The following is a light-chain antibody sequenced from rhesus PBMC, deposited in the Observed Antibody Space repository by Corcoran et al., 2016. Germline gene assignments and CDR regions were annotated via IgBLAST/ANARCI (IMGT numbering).Light chain of an antibody. CDR1: PSVHIY. V-gene: IGKV3-10*01. CDR3: NQHASGRT. J-gene: IGKJ1*01. CDR2: GAS. Sequence: QVILTQSPATLSLSPGERATLSCRASPSVHIYLAWYQQKPGQTPRRLIYGASSRAPGIPDRFSGSGSGTDFTPTISSLGPEDVGLNRCNQHASGRTFGQGTKVEVK.